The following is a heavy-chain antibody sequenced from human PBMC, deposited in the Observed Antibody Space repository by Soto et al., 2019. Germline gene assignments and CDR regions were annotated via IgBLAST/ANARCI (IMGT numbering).Heavy chain of an antibody. Sequence: EVQLLESGGGLVRPGGSLRLTCAASGFTFSSNAMYWVRQAPGKGLEWVSTISGDSSTTHYADSVRGRFAISRDNSKNTLFLHMSSLTADDTAVYYCAKDYLPCRYIWNDVGFDYWGQGTLVTVSS. J-gene: IGHJ4*02. CDR2: ISGDSSTT. V-gene: IGHV3-23*01. D-gene: IGHD1-1*01. CDR1: GFTFSSNA. CDR3: AKDYLPCRYIWNDVGFDY.